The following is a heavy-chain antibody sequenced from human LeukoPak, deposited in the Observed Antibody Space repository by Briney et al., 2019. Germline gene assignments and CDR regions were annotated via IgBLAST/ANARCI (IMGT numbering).Heavy chain of an antibody. D-gene: IGHD3-3*01. CDR2: IYSGGST. CDR3: ARGRTIFGVVIMGNY. V-gene: IGHV3-53*01. Sequence: GGSLRLSCAASGFTVSSNYMSWVRQAPGKGLEWVSVIYSGGSTYYADSVKGRFTISRDNSKNTLYLQMNSLRAEDTAVYYCARGRTIFGVVIMGNYWGQGTLVTVSS. J-gene: IGHJ4*02. CDR1: GFTVSSNY.